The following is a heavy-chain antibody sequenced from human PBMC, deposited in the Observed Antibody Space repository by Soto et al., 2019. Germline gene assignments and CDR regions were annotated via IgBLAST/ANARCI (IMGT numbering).Heavy chain of an antibody. J-gene: IGHJ4*02. Sequence: QAQLVESGGGVVQPGRSLRLSCAASGFTFSSYGMHWVRQAPGKGLEWVAIIWYDGSNKYYADSVKGRFTIPRDSSKNTLYLQMNSLRAEDTAVYYCARVGSSWSFDYWGQGTLVTVSS. V-gene: IGHV3-33*01. CDR2: IWYDGSNK. D-gene: IGHD6-13*01. CDR3: ARVGSSWSFDY. CDR1: GFTFSSYG.